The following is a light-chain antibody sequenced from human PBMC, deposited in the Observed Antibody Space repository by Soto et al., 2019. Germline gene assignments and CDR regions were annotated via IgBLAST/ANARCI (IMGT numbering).Light chain of an antibody. V-gene: IGLV2-14*01. CDR1: SSDIGAYDY. J-gene: IGLJ1*01. CDR3: NSYTSTNTYV. Sequence: QSVLTQPASLSGSPGQSITISCTGTSSDIGAYDYVSWYQQHPMKAPKLIIYEVTKRPSGVSARFSGSKSANTASLTVSGLQAEDEADYYCNSYTSTNTYVFGTGTKVTVL. CDR2: EVT.